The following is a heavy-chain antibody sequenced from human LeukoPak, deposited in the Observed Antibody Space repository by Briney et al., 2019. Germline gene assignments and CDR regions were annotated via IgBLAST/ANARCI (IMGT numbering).Heavy chain of an antibody. D-gene: IGHD2-21*02. V-gene: IGHV1-69*13. CDR1: GGTFSSYA. CDR2: IIPIFGTA. J-gene: IGHJ4*02. CDR3: AWYCGGDCYSGYFDY. Sequence: SVKVSCKASGGTFSSYAISWVRQAPGQGLERMGGIIPIFGTANYAQKFQGRVTITADESTSTAYMELSSLRSEDTAVYYCAWYCGGDCYSGYFDYWGQGTLVTVSS.